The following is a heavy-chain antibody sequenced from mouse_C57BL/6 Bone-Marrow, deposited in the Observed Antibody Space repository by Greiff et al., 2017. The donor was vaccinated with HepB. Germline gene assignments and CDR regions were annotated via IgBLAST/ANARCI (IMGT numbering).Heavy chain of an antibody. Sequence: EVQLQQSGPELVKPGASVKISCKASGYTFTDYYMNWVKQSHGKSLEWIGDINPNNGGTSYNQKFKGKATLTVDKSSSTAYMELRSLTSEDSAVYYCAREGGYSLNYLGQGTTLTVSS. CDR1: GYTFTDYY. J-gene: IGHJ2*01. D-gene: IGHD2-3*01. V-gene: IGHV1-26*01. CDR2: INPNNGGT. CDR3: AREGGYSLNY.